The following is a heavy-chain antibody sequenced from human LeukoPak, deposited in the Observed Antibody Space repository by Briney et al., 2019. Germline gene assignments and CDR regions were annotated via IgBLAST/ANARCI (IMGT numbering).Heavy chain of an antibody. D-gene: IGHD1-26*01. J-gene: IGHJ6*02. V-gene: IGHV1-24*01. CDR1: GYTFSELS. Sequence: ASVKVSCKVSGYTFSELSIHWVRQAPGEGLEWMGGFDPGNGDTIYTQRFQGRVTMTEDTVTDTAYMELSSLRSDDTAVYYCVAGNSGYSLQHGMDVWGQGTTVTVSS. CDR3: VAGNSGYSLQHGMDV. CDR2: FDPGNGDT.